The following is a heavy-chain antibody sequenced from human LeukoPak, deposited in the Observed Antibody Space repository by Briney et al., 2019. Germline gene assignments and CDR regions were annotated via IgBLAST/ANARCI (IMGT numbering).Heavy chain of an antibody. CDR2: INHSGST. CDR1: GGSFSGYY. CDR3: ARTHFDSLGWFDP. J-gene: IGHJ5*02. V-gene: IGHV4-34*01. D-gene: IGHD3-9*01. Sequence: SETLSLTCAVYGGSFSGYYWSWIRQPPGKGLEWIGEINHSGSTNYNPSLKSRVTISVDTSKNQFSLNLTSVTAADTALYFCARTHFDSLGWFDPWGQGTQVIVSS.